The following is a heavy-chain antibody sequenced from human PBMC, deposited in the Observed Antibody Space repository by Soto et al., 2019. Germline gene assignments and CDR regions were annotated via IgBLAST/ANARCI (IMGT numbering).Heavy chain of an antibody. D-gene: IGHD2-21*02. CDR3: ARDQSFGTSVVTPYYFDY. CDR2: ISTSSSYI. Sequence: EVQLVESGGGLVKPGGSLRLSCAASGFTFSSYSMNWVRQAPGKGLEWVSSISTSSSYIYYADSLKGRFTVSRDNAKNSLYLQMNSLRAEDTAVYYCARDQSFGTSVVTPYYFDYWGQGTLVTVSS. CDR1: GFTFSSYS. J-gene: IGHJ4*02. V-gene: IGHV3-21*01.